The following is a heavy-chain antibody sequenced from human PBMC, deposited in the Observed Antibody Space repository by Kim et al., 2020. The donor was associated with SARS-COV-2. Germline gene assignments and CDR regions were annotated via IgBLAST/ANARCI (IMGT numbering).Heavy chain of an antibody. J-gene: IGHJ4*02. V-gene: IGHV4-39*01. CDR2: IYYSGST. CDR1: GGSISSSSYY. Sequence: SETLSLTCTVSGGSISSSSYYWGWIRQPPGKGLEWIGSIYYSGSTYYNPSLKSRVTISVDTSKNQFSLKLSSVTAADTAVYYCARRGMARWFGELYDYWGQGTLVTVSS. CDR3: ARRGMARWFGELYDY. D-gene: IGHD3-10*01.